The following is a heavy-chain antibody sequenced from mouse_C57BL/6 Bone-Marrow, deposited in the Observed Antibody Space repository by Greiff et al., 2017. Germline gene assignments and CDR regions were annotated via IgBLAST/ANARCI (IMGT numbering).Heavy chain of an antibody. V-gene: IGHV1-50*01. CDR2: IDPSDSYT. CDR3: ARLGDSIYVFFRYAMDY. CDR1: GYTFTSYW. J-gene: IGHJ4*01. Sequence: QVHVKQPGAELVKPGASVKLSCKASGYTFTSYWMQWVKQRPGQGLEWIGEIDPSDSYTNYNQKFKGKATLTVDTSSSTAYMQLSSLTSEDSAVYDCARLGDSIYVFFRYAMDYWGQGTSVTVSS. D-gene: IGHD2-12*01.